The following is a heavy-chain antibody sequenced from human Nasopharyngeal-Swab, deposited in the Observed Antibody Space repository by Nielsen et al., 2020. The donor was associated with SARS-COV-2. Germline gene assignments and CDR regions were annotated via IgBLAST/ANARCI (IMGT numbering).Heavy chain of an antibody. J-gene: IGHJ4*02. CDR2: ISAYNGNT. CDR3: ARAPHYDYVWGSYRQSFNFDY. Sequence: ASVKVSCKASGYTFSSYGISWLRQAPGQGLEWMGWISAYNGNTNYAQKFQGRVTMTTDTSTSTAYMELRSLRSDDTAVYYCARAPHYDYVWGSYRQSFNFDYWGQGTLVTVSS. D-gene: IGHD3-16*02. V-gene: IGHV1-18*01. CDR1: GYTFSSYG.